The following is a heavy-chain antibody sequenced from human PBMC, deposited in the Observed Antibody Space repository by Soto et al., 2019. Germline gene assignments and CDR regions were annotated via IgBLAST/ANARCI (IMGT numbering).Heavy chain of an antibody. J-gene: IGHJ3*02. CDR2: ISGSGGST. CDR3: AQDSIAAHPDAFDI. CDR1: GFTFSSYA. V-gene: IGHV3-23*01. D-gene: IGHD6-6*01. Sequence: GGSLGLCCAASGFTFSSYAMSWVRQAPGKGLEWVSAISGSGGSTYYAASVKGRFTISRDNSKKTLYMQLNTLTDYHTSLYYCAQDSIAAHPDAFDIWGQGTMVTVSS.